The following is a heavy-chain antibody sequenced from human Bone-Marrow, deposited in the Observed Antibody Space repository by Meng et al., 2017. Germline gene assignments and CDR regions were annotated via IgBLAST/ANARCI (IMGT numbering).Heavy chain of an antibody. CDR1: GDSVSTNSGG. CDR2: TYYRSKWFT. Sequence: QTLSLTCGIPGDSVSTNSGGWNWIRQSPSRGLEWLGRTYYRSKWFTDYAVSVKSRITINPNTSTNQYSQQLNSVTPEDTAVYYCARSGSGWSLDYWGQGTLVTVSS. J-gene: IGHJ4*02. D-gene: IGHD6-19*01. V-gene: IGHV6-1*01. CDR3: ARSGSGWSLDY.